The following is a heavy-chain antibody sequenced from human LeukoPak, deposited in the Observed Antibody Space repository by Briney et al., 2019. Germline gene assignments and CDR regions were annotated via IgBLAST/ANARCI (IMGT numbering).Heavy chain of an antibody. CDR1: GYTFTGYY. V-gene: IGHV1-46*01. D-gene: IGHD6-19*01. J-gene: IGHJ4*02. CDR2: INPSGGST. CDR3: ARVRAAGSGWTQKDFDY. Sequence: ASVKVSCKASGYTFTGYYMHWVRQAPGQGLEWMGIINPSGGSTSYAQKFQGRVTMTRDTSTSTVYMELSSLRSEDTAVYYCARVRAAGSGWTQKDFDYWGQGTLVAVSS.